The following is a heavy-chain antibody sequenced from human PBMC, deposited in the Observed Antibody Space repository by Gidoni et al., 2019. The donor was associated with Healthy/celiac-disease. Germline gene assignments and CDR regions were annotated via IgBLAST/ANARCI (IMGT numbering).Heavy chain of an antibody. D-gene: IGHD6-25*01. CDR1: GFTFSSYS. CDR2: ISSSSSYI. Sequence: EVQLVESGGGLVKPGGSLRLSCAASGFTFSSYSMNWVRQAPGKGLEWVSSISSSSSYIYYADSVKGRFTISRDNAKNSLYLQMNSLRAEDTAVYYCAREGGDSSARFDYWGQGTLVTVSS. CDR3: AREGGDSSARFDY. J-gene: IGHJ4*02. V-gene: IGHV3-21*01.